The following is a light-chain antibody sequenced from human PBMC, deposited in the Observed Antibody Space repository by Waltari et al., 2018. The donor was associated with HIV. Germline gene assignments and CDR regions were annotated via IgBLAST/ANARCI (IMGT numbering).Light chain of an antibody. Sequence: AIRMTQSPSSFSASTGDSVTITCRASQGISSYLAWYQQKPGKAPKLLIYAASTLQSGVPSRFSGSGSGTDFTLTISCLQSEDFATYYCQQYYSYLSYSFGQGTKLEIK. J-gene: IGKJ2*03. V-gene: IGKV1-8*01. CDR2: AAS. CDR3: QQYYSYLSYS. CDR1: QGISSY.